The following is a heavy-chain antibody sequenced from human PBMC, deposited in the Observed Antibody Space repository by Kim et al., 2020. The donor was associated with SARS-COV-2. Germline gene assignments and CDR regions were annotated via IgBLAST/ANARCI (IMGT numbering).Heavy chain of an antibody. CDR3: ARGLTGSYYDFWSGYSDFRSFDY. CDR2: MNPNSGNT. D-gene: IGHD3-3*01. CDR1: GYTFTSYD. V-gene: IGHV1-8*01. J-gene: IGHJ4*02. Sequence: ASVKVSCKASGYTFTSYDINWVRQATGQGLEWMGWMNPNSGNTGYAQKFQGRVTMTRNTSISTAYMELSSLRSEDTAVYYCARGLTGSYYDFWSGYSDFRSFDYWGQGTLVTVSS.